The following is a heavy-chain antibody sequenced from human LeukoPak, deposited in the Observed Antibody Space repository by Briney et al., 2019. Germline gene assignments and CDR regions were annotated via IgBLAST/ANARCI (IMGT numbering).Heavy chain of an antibody. CDR2: MNPNSGKT. Sequence: ASVKVSCKASGYTFTSYDINWVRQATGQGLEWMGWMNPNSGKTGYAQKFQGRITITRNTSISTAYMELSSLRSDDTAVYYCTRETSSRFFDYWGQGTLVTVSS. CDR3: TRETSSRFFDY. CDR1: GYTFTSYD. V-gene: IGHV1-8*01. J-gene: IGHJ4*02.